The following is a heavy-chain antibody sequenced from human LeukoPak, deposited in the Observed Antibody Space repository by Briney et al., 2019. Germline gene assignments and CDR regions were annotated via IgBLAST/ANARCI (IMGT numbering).Heavy chain of an antibody. V-gene: IGHV3-48*03. CDR3: AKDRGSGSYYYAIADY. J-gene: IGHJ4*02. D-gene: IGHD3-10*01. CDR2: ISSSGSTI. CDR1: GFTFSSYE. Sequence: GGSLRLSCAASGFTFSSYEMNWVRQAPGKGLEWVSYISSSGSTIYYADSVKGRFTISRDNSKNTLYLQMNSLRAEDTAVYYCAKDRGSGSYYYAIADYWGQGTLVTVSS.